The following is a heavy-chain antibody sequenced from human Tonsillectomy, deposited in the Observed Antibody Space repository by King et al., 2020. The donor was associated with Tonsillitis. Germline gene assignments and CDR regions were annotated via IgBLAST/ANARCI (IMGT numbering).Heavy chain of an antibody. V-gene: IGHV3-9*01. J-gene: IGHJ6*02. Sequence: VQLVESGGGLVQPGRSLRLSCAASGFSFDDHAMHWVRQAPGKGLEWVSGISWNSVSIDYADSVKGRFTMSRDNAQNSLSLQMNSLRPEDTALYYCVKVIGWRGVYSYVYGGMDVWGQGTTVTVSS. CDR1: GFSFDDHA. CDR3: VKVIGWRGVYSYVYGGMDV. D-gene: IGHD5-18*01. CDR2: ISWNSVSI.